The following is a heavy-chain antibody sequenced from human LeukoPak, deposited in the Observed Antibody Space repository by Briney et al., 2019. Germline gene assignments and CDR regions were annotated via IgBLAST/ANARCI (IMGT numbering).Heavy chain of an antibody. CDR2: IYYSGST. D-gene: IGHD5-12*01. Sequence: SETLSLTCTVSGGSISSYYWSWIRQPPGKGLEWIGYIYYSGSTNYDPSLKSRVTISVDTSKNQFSLKLSSVTAADTAVYYCARHSGYDKYYFDYWGQRTLVTVSS. CDR3: ARHSGYDKYYFDY. J-gene: IGHJ4*02. V-gene: IGHV4-59*08. CDR1: GGSISSYY.